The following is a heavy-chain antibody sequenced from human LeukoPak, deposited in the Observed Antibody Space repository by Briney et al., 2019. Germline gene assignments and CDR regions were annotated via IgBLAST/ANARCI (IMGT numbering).Heavy chain of an antibody. J-gene: IGHJ2*01. V-gene: IGHV3-23*01. CDR2: ISGSAART. CDR3: AKEVTTRKRYFDL. D-gene: IGHD4-17*01. Sequence: GGTLRLSCAASGFTFSTYGMTWVRQAPGRGLEWVSAISGSAARTFYADSVKGRFTISRDNSKNTLSLQMNSLRAEDTAVYYCAKEVTTRKRYFDLWGRGTLVTVSS. CDR1: GFTFSTYG.